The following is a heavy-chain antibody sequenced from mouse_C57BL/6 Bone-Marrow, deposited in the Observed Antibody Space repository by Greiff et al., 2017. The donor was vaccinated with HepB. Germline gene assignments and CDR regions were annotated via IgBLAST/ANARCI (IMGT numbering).Heavy chain of an antibody. V-gene: IGHV1-81*01. CDR2: IYPRSGNT. Sequence: VQLQQSGAELARPGASVKLSCKASGYTFTSYGISWVKQRTGQGLEWIGEIYPRSGNTYYNEKFKGKATLTADKSSSTAYMELRSLTSEDSAVYFCANLPYAMDYWGQGTSVTVSS. CDR1: GYTFTSYG. CDR3: ANLPYAMDY. J-gene: IGHJ4*01.